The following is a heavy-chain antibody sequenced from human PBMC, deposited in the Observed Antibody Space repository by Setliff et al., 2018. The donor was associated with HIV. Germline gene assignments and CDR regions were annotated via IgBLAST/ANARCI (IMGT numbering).Heavy chain of an antibody. D-gene: IGHD5-12*01. CDR2: ISSSGSTI. J-gene: IGHJ4*02. CDR1: GFTFSDYY. Sequence: GESLKISCAASGFTFSDYYMSWIRQAPGKGLEWVSFISSSGSTIFYADSVKGRFTISRDNAKNSLSLQMNSLRAEDTAVYYCATSWRDGYPGDYWGQGTLVTVSS. CDR3: ATSWRDGYPGDY. V-gene: IGHV3-11*04.